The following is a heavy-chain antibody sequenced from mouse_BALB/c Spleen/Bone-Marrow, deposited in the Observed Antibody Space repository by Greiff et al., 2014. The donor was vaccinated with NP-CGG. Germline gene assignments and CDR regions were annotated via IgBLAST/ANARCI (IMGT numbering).Heavy chain of an antibody. CDR3: SRGGNYGTY. Sequence: LEESGAELVRPGSSVKISCKASGYAFSTYWMNWVKQRPGQGLEWIGQIYPGNGNADYNGKFKDKATLTADKSSRTAYMHLSSLTSEDSAVYFCSRGGNYGTYWGQGTLDTVSA. J-gene: IGHJ3*01. V-gene: IGHV1-80*01. CDR1: GYAFSTYW. CDR2: IYPGNGNA. D-gene: IGHD2-1*01.